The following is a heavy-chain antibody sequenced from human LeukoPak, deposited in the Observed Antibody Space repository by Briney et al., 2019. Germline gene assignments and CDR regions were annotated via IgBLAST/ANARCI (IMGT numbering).Heavy chain of an antibody. Sequence: GRSLRLSCAASGFTFDDYAMHWVRQAPGKGLEWVSGISWNSGSIGYADSVKGRFTISRDNAKNSLYLQMNSLRAEDTALYYCAKDIKFRNQYYYDSSGYDYWGQGTLVTVSS. D-gene: IGHD3-22*01. CDR2: ISWNSGSI. CDR3: AKDIKFRNQYYYDSSGYDY. V-gene: IGHV3-9*01. J-gene: IGHJ4*02. CDR1: GFTFDDYA.